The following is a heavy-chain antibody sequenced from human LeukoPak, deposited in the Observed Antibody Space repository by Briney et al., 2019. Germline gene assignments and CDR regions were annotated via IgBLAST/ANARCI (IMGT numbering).Heavy chain of an antibody. CDR2: IRYDGSNK. CDR1: GFTFSSYG. Sequence: GGSLRLSCAASGFTFSSYGMHWVRQAPGKGLEWAAFIRYDGSNKYYADSVKGRFTISRDNSKNTLYLQMNSLRADDTAVYYCAKDSGSSGINAFDYWGQGTLVTVSS. CDR3: AKDSGSSGINAFDY. V-gene: IGHV3-30*02. D-gene: IGHD6-19*01. J-gene: IGHJ4*02.